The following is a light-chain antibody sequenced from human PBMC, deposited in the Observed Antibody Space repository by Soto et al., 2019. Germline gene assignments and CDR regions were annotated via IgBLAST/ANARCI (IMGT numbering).Light chain of an antibody. V-gene: IGKV3-15*01. J-gene: IGKJ5*01. CDR1: QSVSSN. CDR3: QQYNNWPRT. Sequence: PQSPATLSLSPGERATLSCRASQSVSSNLAWYQQKPGQAPRLLIYGASTRATGIPARFSGSGSGTEFTLTISSLQSEDFAVYYCQQYNNWPRTFGQGTRLEI. CDR2: GAS.